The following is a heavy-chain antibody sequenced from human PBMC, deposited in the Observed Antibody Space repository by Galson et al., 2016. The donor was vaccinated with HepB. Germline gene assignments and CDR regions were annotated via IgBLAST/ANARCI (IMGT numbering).Heavy chain of an antibody. D-gene: IGHD4-11*01. CDR3: ASAVTGSFDF. CDR2: VYYSGST. CDR1: GGSISSSY. V-gene: IGHV4-59*01. Sequence: SETLSLTCTVSGGSISSSYWSWIRQPPGKGLEWIGYVYYSGSTNYNSSLKSRVTLSLDTSKNQFSLKLNSVTAADTAVYYCASAVTGSFDFWGQGTLVTVSS. J-gene: IGHJ4*02.